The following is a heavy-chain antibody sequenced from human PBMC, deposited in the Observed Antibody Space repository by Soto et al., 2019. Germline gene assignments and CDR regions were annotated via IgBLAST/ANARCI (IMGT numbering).Heavy chain of an antibody. CDR3: ARGLELAGHAYYFDY. Sequence: ASVKVSCKASGYTFTSYGISWVRQAPGQGLEWMGWISAYNGNTNYAQKLQGRVTMTTDTSTSTAYMELRSLRSDDTAVYYCARGLELAGHAYYFDYWGQGTLVTVS. CDR2: ISAYNGNT. CDR1: GYTFTSYG. D-gene: IGHD1-7*01. J-gene: IGHJ4*02. V-gene: IGHV1-18*01.